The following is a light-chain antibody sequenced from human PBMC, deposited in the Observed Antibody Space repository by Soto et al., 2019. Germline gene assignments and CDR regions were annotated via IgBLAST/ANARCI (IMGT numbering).Light chain of an antibody. J-gene: IGKJ4*01. CDR3: QQRTNWSPT. CDR1: QSVRND. Sequence: EIVLTQSPSTLSLSPGERATLSCRASQSVRNDLVWYQQKPGQAPRVLIYSASNRATGIPARFSGSGTGTVFTLAISSQEPEDFAVYFCQQRTNWSPTFGGGTKVEMK. V-gene: IGKV3-11*01. CDR2: SAS.